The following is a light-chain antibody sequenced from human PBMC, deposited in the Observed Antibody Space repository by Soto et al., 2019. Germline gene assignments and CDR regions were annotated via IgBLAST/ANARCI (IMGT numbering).Light chain of an antibody. J-gene: IGKJ1*01. Sequence: EIVLTQSPGTLSLSTGERATLSCRASQSVSSSYLAWYQLKPGQAPRLLIYDASSRATGIPDRFSGSGSGTDFTLTISRLEPEDFAVYYCQQYGNSRAFGQGTKVDIK. V-gene: IGKV3-20*01. CDR2: DAS. CDR1: QSVSSSY. CDR3: QQYGNSRA.